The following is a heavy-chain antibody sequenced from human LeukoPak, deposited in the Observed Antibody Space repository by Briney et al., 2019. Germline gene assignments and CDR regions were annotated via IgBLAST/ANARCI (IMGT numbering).Heavy chain of an antibody. CDR3: ASFVRYCSSTSCYS. V-gene: IGHV1-2*06. Sequence: PGGSLRLSCAASGLTFSGYDMHWVRQAPGQGLEWMGRINPNSGGTNYAQKFQGRVTMTRDTSISTAYMELSRLRSDDTAVYYCASFVRYCSSTSCYSWGQGTLVTVSS. J-gene: IGHJ5*02. CDR1: GLTFSGYD. D-gene: IGHD2-2*01. CDR2: INPNSGGT.